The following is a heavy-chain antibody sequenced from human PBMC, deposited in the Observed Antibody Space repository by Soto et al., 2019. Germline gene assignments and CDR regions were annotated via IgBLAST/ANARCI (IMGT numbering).Heavy chain of an antibody. D-gene: IGHD6-13*01. CDR2: IIPIFGTA. J-gene: IGHJ6*02. CDR1: GGTFSSYA. Sequence: SVKVSCKASGGTFSSYAISWVRQAPGQGLEWMGGIIPIFGTANYAQKFQGRVTITADESTSTAYMELSSLRSEDTAVYYCARVGGRIAAADSYDYYGMDVWGQGTTVTVSS. CDR3: ARVGGRIAAADSYDYYGMDV. V-gene: IGHV1-69*13.